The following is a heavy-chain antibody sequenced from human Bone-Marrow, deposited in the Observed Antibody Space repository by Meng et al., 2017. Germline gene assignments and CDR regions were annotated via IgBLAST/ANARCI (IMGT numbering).Heavy chain of an antibody. CDR3: ARVGAQLFDY. D-gene: IGHD1-26*01. CDR2: TYYRSKWYN. Sequence: VQLSQSCPGLVKPSQTLSPTCAISGDSVSSNSAAWNWISPSPSRGLEWLGRTYYRSKWYNDYAVSVKSRITINPDTSKNQFSLQLNSVTPEDTAVYYCARVGAQLFDYWGQGTLVTVSS. CDR1: GDSVSSNSAA. J-gene: IGHJ4*02. V-gene: IGHV6-1*01.